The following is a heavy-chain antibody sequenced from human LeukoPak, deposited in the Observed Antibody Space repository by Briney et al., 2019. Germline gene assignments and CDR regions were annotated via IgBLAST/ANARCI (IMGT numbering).Heavy chain of an antibody. D-gene: IGHD6-13*01. Sequence: SETLSLTCAVSGGSISSSNWWSWVRQPPGKGLEWIGEIYHSGSTNYNPSLKSRVTISVDKSKNQFSLKLSSVTAADTAVYYCARDIGPLAAAGTFRFDYWGQGTLVTVSS. CDR3: ARDIGPLAAAGTFRFDY. J-gene: IGHJ4*02. V-gene: IGHV4-4*02. CDR2: IYHSGST. CDR1: GGSISSSNW.